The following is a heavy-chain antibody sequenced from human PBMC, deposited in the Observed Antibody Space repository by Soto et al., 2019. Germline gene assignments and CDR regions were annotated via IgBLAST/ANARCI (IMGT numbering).Heavy chain of an antibody. D-gene: IGHD2-15*01. CDR3: AKVGPKWSSDAFDI. Sequence: VQLVESGGGGVQSGGSLRVSCATSGFTFNDYAMYWVRQAPGQGLEWVSSISWNSGAKGYADSVKGRFSISRDNAKTSLFLQMDSLRPEDTALYYCAKVGPKWSSDAFDIWGQGTMVTVSS. J-gene: IGHJ3*02. CDR2: ISWNSGAK. CDR1: GFTFNDYA. V-gene: IGHV3-9*01.